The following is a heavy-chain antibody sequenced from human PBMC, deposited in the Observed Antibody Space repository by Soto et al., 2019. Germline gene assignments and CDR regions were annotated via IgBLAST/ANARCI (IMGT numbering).Heavy chain of an antibody. D-gene: IGHD4-17*01. CDR1: GYSFTSYW. CDR2: IYPGDSDT. CDR3: ARQVDYGDYASKDGQRRGNFDY. Sequence: GESLKISCKGSGYSFTSYWIGWVRQMPGKGLEWMGIIYPGDSDTRYSPSFQGQVTISADKSISTAYLQWSSLKASDTAMYYCARQVDYGDYASKDGQRRGNFDYWGQGTLVTVSS. J-gene: IGHJ4*02. V-gene: IGHV5-51*01.